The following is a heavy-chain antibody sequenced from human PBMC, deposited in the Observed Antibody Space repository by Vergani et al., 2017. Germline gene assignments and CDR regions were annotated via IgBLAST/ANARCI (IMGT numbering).Heavy chain of an antibody. CDR1: GFPFSSYA. V-gene: IGHV3-23*01. D-gene: IGHD3-16*02. CDR2: ISGSGGST. J-gene: IGHJ4*02. Sequence: EVQLLESGGGLVQPGGSLRLSCAASGFPFSSYAMSWVRQAPGKGLEWVSAISGSGGSTYYADSVKGRFTISRDNSKNTLYLQMNSLRAEDTAVYYCAKGFVGELSPYSNFDYWGQGTLVTVSS. CDR3: AKGFVGELSPYSNFDY.